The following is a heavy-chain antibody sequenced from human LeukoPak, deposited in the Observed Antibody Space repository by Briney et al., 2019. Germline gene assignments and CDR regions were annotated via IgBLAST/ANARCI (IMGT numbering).Heavy chain of an antibody. V-gene: IGHV3-30*03. CDR2: ISYDGRNK. D-gene: IGHD3-16*01. Sequence: GGSLRLSCAASGFTFNNYGMHWVRQAPGKGLEWVAVISYDGRNKHYPDSVKGRFTISRDNSKNTLYLQMNSLRAEDTAVYYCAAPETWGDYFDYWGQGTLVTVSS. CDR1: GFTFNNYG. CDR3: AAPETWGDYFDY. J-gene: IGHJ4*02.